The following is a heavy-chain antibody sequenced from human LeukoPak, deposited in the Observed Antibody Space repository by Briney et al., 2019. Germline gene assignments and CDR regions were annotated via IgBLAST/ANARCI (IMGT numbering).Heavy chain of an antibody. CDR3: ARNLGYGSGSYFGY. CDR2: ISSSSYI. V-gene: IGHV3-21*01. D-gene: IGHD3-10*01. Sequence: GGSLRLSCAASGFTFSSYTMNWVRQAPGKGLEWVSSISSSSYIYYTDSVKGRFTISRDNAKNSLYLQINSLRAEDTAVYYCARNLGYGSGSYFGYWGQGTLVIVSS. CDR1: GFTFSSYT. J-gene: IGHJ4*02.